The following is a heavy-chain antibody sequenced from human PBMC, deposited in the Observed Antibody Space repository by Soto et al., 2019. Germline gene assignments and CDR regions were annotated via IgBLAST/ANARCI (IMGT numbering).Heavy chain of an antibody. Sequence: TLSLTCAVSGGSISSGGYSWSWIRQSPGKGLEWIGFIYYGGSTNYNPSLKSRVTISVDTPKNQFSLKLSSVTAADTAVYYCAKNWNWGSLVHWGQGTLVTVSS. CDR1: GGSISSGGYS. V-gene: IGHV4-61*08. CDR2: IYYGGST. CDR3: AKNWNWGSLVH. D-gene: IGHD7-27*01. J-gene: IGHJ4*02.